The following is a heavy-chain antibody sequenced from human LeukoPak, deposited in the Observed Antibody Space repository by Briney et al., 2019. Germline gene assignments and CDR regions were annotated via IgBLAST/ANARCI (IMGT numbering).Heavy chain of an antibody. CDR3: ARVLKADVVVPAAINYYYYMDV. Sequence: SETLSLTCTVSGGSISSSSYYWGWIRQPPGKGLEWIGSIYYSGSTNYNPSLKSRVTMSVDTSKNQFSLKLGSVTAADTAVYYCARVLKADVVVPAAINYYYYMDVWGKGTTVTVSS. D-gene: IGHD2-2*01. J-gene: IGHJ6*03. CDR2: IYYSGST. V-gene: IGHV4-39*07. CDR1: GGSISSSSYY.